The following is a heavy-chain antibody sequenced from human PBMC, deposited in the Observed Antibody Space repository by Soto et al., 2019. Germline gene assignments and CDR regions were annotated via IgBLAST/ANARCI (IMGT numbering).Heavy chain of an antibody. CDR3: AMPAPFSSIWYYYDSTGGGMDV. J-gene: IGHJ6*02. D-gene: IGHD3-22*01. Sequence: QVQLVQSGAEVKKPGASVKVSCKASGYTFTSYYMHWVRQAPGQGLEWMGIINPSGGSTSYAQKFQGRVNMTRATSTSTVYMELSSLRSEDTAVYYCAMPAPFSSIWYYYDSTGGGMDVWGQGTTVTVSS. V-gene: IGHV1-46*01. CDR1: GYTFTSYY. CDR2: INPSGGST.